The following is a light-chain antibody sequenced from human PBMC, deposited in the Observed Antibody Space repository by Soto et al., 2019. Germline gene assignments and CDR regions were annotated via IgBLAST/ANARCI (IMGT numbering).Light chain of an antibody. CDR3: QQYNSYWT. J-gene: IGKJ1*01. CDR2: DAS. Sequence: DIQMTQYPSTLSASVGESVTIXXRASQSVNHWLAWYQRKPGKAPKLLIHDASTLESGIPSRFSGSGSGTEFTLTISSLQPDDFATYYCQQYNSYWTFGQGTKVDIK. V-gene: IGKV1-5*01. CDR1: QSVNHW.